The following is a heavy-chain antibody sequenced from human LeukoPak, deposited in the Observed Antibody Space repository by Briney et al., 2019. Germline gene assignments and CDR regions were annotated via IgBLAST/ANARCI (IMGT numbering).Heavy chain of an antibody. CDR2: IYTSGST. Sequence: RTSETLSLTCTVSGGSISSGSYYWSWIRQPAGKGLEWIGRIYTSGSTNYNPSLKSRVTISVDTSKNQFSLKLSSVTAADTAVYYCARARDYYGSGSYYHDYWGQGTLVTVSS. J-gene: IGHJ4*02. CDR1: GGSISSGSYY. V-gene: IGHV4-61*02. CDR3: ARARDYYGSGSYYHDY. D-gene: IGHD3-10*01.